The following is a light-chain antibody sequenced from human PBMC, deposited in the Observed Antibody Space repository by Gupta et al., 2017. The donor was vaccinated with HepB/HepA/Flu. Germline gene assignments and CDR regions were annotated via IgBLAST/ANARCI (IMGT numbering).Light chain of an antibody. J-gene: IGLJ2*01. V-gene: IGLV3-1*01. CDR2: EDS. CDR1: KLGDRY. CDR3: QAWDSNTDVV. Sequence: SSELTQPPSVSVSPGQPASITCSGHKLGDRYACWYQQRPGQSPVLVIYEDSKRPSGIPERFSGSNSGNTATLTISGTQARDEADYYCQAWDSNTDVVFGGGTKLTVL.